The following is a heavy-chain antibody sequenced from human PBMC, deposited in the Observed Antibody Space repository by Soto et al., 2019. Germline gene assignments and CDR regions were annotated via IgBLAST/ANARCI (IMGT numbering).Heavy chain of an antibody. CDR2: IYYSGST. CDR1: GGSISSYY. J-gene: IGHJ6*03. Sequence: PSETLSLTCTVSGGSISSYYWSWIRQPPGKGLEWIGYIYYSGSTNYNPSLKSRVTISVDTSKNQFSLKLSSVTAADTAVYYCARLVSCSSTSCYADSSYSMDVWGKGPTVTLSS. V-gene: IGHV4-59*08. D-gene: IGHD2-2*01. CDR3: ARLVSCSSTSCYADSSYSMDV.